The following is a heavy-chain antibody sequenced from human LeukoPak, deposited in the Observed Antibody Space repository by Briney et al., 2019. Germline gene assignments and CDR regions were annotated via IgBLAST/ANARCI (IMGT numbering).Heavy chain of an antibody. CDR3: ARVGADSDYLDR. CDR1: GFTFDDYG. D-gene: IGHD4-11*01. J-gene: IGHJ5*02. V-gene: IGHV3-20*04. CDR2: INWIADNA. Sequence: PGGSLRLSCAASGFTFDDYGMSWVRQAPGKGLEWVSGINWIADNAGYVDSVKGRFTISRDNAKNSLYLQMNDLRAEDTALYYCARVGADSDYLDRWGQGTLVTVSA.